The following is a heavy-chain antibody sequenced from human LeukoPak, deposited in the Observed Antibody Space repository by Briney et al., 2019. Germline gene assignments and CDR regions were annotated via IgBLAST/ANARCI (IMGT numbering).Heavy chain of an antibody. J-gene: IGHJ5*02. CDR2: IYYSGST. CDR1: GGSISSSSYY. Sequence: SETLSLTCTVSGGSISSSSYYWGWIRQPPGKGLEWIGSIYYSGSTYYNPSLKSRVTISVDTSKNQFSLKLSSVTAADTAVYYCTRGQGTVTRLWFDPWGQGTLVTVSS. V-gene: IGHV4-39*07. D-gene: IGHD4-11*01. CDR3: TRGQGTVTRLWFDP.